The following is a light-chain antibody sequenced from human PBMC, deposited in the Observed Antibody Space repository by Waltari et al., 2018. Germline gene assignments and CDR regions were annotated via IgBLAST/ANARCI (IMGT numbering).Light chain of an antibody. V-gene: IGKV1-5*01. CDR2: AAS. Sequence: DIQMTQSPSTLSASVGDRVIITCRASQGISTWLAWYPQKPGKAPKLLSFAASSLQTGVPSRFSGSGSGTEFTLTINSLQPDDFATYYCQHYNAYRTFGQGTKVEIK. J-gene: IGKJ1*01. CDR3: QHYNAYRT. CDR1: QGISTW.